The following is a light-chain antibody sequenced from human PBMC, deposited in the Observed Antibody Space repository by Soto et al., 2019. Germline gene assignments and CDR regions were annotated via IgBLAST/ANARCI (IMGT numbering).Light chain of an antibody. CDR3: QQYGSSPRT. Sequence: EIVLTQSPATLSLSPGDRATLSCRASQSVTSSLAWFQQKPGQAPRLLIYDVSRRATAIPARFSGSGSGTDFTLTISRLEPEDFAVYYCQQYGSSPRTFGQGTKVEIK. CDR2: DVS. J-gene: IGKJ1*01. CDR1: QSVTSS. V-gene: IGKV3-20*01.